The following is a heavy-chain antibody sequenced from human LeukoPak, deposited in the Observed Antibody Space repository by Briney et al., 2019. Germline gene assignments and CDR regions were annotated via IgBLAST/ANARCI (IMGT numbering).Heavy chain of an antibody. J-gene: IGHJ4*02. D-gene: IGHD2-2*01. V-gene: IGHV3-73*01. Sequence: GGSRRLSCAASGFTLTGFDIHWVRQASGKGLEWIGRIKTKTEGTTTACSASVKGRFSMSRDDSRNAADLQMNSLKTEDTAVYYCTRRDCVSFSCYSFVYWGQGVLVTVSS. CDR2: IKTKTEGTTT. CDR3: TRRDCVSFSCYSFVY. CDR1: GFTLTGFD.